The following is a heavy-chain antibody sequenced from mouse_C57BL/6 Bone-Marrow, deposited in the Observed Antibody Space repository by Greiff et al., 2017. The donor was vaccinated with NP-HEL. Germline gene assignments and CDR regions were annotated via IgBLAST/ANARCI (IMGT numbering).Heavy chain of an antibody. V-gene: IGHV5-15*04. CDR2: ISNLAYSI. Sequence: EVMLVESGGGLVQPGGSLKLSCAASGFTFSDYGMAWVRQAPRKGPEWVAFISNLAYSIYYADTVTGRFTISSENAKKTLYLKMSSLRSKDTAMYYCARQGITTVVATGYYAMDYWGQGTSVTVSS. CDR1: GFTFSDYG. J-gene: IGHJ4*01. CDR3: ARQGITTVVATGYYAMDY. D-gene: IGHD1-1*01.